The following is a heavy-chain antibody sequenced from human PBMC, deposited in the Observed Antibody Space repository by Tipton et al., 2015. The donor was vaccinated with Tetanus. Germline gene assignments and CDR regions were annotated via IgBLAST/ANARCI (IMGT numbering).Heavy chain of an antibody. J-gene: IGHJ5*02. CDR1: GGSIGSGGNY. CDR2: IYSSGST. Sequence: TLSLTCTVSGGSIGSGGNYWSWNRQHPGKGLEWIGNIYSSGSTYYNPSLKSRVTISVDTSTNQFSLKLSSVTAADTAVYYCAKVPWEGVYANWFDPWGQGALVTVSS. CDR3: AKVPWEGVYANWFDP. V-gene: IGHV4-31*03. D-gene: IGHD2-8*01.